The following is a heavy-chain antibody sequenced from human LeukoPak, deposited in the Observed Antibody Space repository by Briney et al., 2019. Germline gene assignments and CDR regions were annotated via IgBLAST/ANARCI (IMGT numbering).Heavy chain of an antibody. V-gene: IGHV4-59*11. J-gene: IGHJ4*02. CDR3: ARGSTPPDG. D-gene: IGHD2/OR15-2a*01. CDR2: AYYSGST. Sequence: KASETLSLTCTVSGGSISDHYWSWIRQPPGKGLEWIGYAYYSGSTNYNPSLRGRVTMSVDTSSNQVSLKLSSVTAADSAVYYCARGSTPPDGWGQGTLVTVSS. CDR1: GGSISDHY.